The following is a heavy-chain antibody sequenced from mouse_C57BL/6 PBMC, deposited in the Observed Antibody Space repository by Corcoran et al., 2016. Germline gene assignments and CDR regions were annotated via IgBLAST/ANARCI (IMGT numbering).Heavy chain of an antibody. J-gene: IGHJ3*01. CDR1: GFNIKDYY. D-gene: IGHD2-4*01. V-gene: IGHV14-2*01. Sequence: EVQLQQSGAELVKPGASVKLSCTASGFNIKDYYMHWVKQRTEQGLEWIGRIDPEDGETKYAPKVQGKATITADTSSNTAYLQLSSLTSEDTAVDYWASDDYLSWFAYWGQGTLVTVSA. CDR3: ASDDYLSWFAY. CDR2: IDPEDGET.